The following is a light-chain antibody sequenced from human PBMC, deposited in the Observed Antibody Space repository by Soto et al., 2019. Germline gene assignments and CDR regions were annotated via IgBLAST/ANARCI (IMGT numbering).Light chain of an antibody. J-gene: IGKJ5*01. CDR3: QQSDNSTIT. CDR2: GAS. V-gene: IGKV3-20*01. Sequence: IVLTQSPGIWSLSPGERASLSCWGSQSISSSFLAWYQQKPGQAPRLIIYGASSRATGIPGRFSGSVSETDGTITISRLEKEDGSVYYCQQSDNSTITFGQGTRLEIK. CDR1: QSISSSF.